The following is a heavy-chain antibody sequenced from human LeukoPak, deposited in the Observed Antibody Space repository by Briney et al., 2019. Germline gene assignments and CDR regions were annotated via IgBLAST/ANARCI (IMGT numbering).Heavy chain of an antibody. Sequence: GASAKVSCKASGYTFTSYGISWVRQAPGQGLEWMGWISAYNGNTNYAQKLQGRVTMTTDTSTSTAYMELRSLRSDDTAVYYCARVSSSSWSNWFDPWGQGTLVTVSS. D-gene: IGHD6-13*01. J-gene: IGHJ5*02. CDR2: ISAYNGNT. CDR3: ARVSSSSWSNWFDP. CDR1: GYTFTSYG. V-gene: IGHV1-18*01.